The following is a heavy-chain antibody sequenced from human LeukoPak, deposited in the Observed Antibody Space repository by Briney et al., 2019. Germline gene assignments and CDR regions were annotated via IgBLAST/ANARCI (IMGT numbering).Heavy chain of an antibody. J-gene: IGHJ4*02. CDR1: GYTFTNYY. CDR3: ARDKYSRSWLFDY. D-gene: IGHD6-13*01. CDR2: INPSDGST. V-gene: IGHV1-46*01. Sequence: ASVKVSCKASGYTFTNYYLHWVRQAPGQGLEWMGIINPSDGSTSYAQKFQGRVTMTRDTSTSTVYMELSSLRSEDTAVYYCARDKYSRSWLFDYWGQGTLVTVSP.